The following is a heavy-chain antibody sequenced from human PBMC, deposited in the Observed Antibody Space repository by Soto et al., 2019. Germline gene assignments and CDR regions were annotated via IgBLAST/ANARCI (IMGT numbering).Heavy chain of an antibody. Sequence: LKISCKGSGYSFTNYWIGWVRQMPGKGLEWMGIIYPGDSDTRYSPSFQGQVTISADKSISTAYLQWSSLKASDTAMYYCARQISDSRRYYYGMDVWGQGPTVTVSS. D-gene: IGHD3-22*01. CDR1: GYSFTNYW. J-gene: IGHJ6*02. V-gene: IGHV5-51*01. CDR2: IYPGDSDT. CDR3: ARQISDSRRYYYGMDV.